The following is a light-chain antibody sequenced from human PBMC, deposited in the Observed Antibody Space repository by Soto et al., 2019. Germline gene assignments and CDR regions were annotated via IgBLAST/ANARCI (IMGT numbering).Light chain of an antibody. Sequence: QSVLTQPPSASGTPGQRVTISCSGSSSNIESNTVTWYQQLPGTAPKLVIYSNYDRPSGVPDRFSGSTSGTSASLVIRGLQSEDEADYYCAAWDDSSLTGPYAFGTGTRSPS. CDR2: SNY. J-gene: IGLJ1*01. CDR1: SSNIESNT. V-gene: IGLV1-44*01. CDR3: AAWDDSSLTGPYA.